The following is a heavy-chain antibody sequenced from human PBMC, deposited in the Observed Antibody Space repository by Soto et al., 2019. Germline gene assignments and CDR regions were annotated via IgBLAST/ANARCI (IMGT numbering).Heavy chain of an antibody. CDR3: ARGWGYDSTDYYYAY. D-gene: IGHD3-22*01. Sequence: QVQLVQSGAEVRKPGSSVKGACKASGGTFSRHAISWVRQAPGQGLEWMGGIIPIFGTANHAQKFQGRVTIMADESTSTVYMELSSMRSEDTAMYYCARGWGYDSTDYYYAYWGQGTLVIVSS. CDR2: IIPIFGTA. V-gene: IGHV1-69*01. CDR1: GGTFSRHA. J-gene: IGHJ4*02.